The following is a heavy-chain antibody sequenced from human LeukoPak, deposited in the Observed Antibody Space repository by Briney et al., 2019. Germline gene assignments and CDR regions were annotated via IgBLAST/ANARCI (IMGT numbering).Heavy chain of an antibody. CDR1: GGSISSFY. CDR2: VFYTGDT. V-gene: IGHV4-59*08. J-gene: IGHJ3*02. Sequence: PSETLSLTCAVSGGSISSFYWSWIRQPPGKGLEWIGYVFYTGDTNSNPSLKSRVTMSLDTSKNQLSLRLTSVTAADTAVYYCARAPTTTVSEDAFDIWGQGTMVTVSS. CDR3: ARAPTTTVSEDAFDI. D-gene: IGHD4-11*01.